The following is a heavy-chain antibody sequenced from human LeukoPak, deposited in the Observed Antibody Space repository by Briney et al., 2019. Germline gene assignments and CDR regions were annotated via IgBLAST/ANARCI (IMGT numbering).Heavy chain of an antibody. Sequence: SETLSLTCAVYGGSCSGYYWSWIRQPPGKGLEWIGEINHSVSTNYNPSPKSRVTISVDTSKNQFSLKLSSVTAADTAVYYCARVSGGVRYSYDSYYFDYWGQGTLVTVSS. V-gene: IGHV4-34*01. J-gene: IGHJ4*02. D-gene: IGHD5-18*01. CDR3: ARVSGGVRYSYDSYYFDY. CDR2: INHSVST. CDR1: GGSCSGYY.